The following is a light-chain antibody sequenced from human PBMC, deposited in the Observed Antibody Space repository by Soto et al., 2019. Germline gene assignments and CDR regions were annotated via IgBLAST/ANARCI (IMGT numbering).Light chain of an antibody. CDR1: QIVSSNY. J-gene: IGKJ2*01. CDR2: GVS. Sequence: EMVLTQSPGTLSLSPGERATLSCRASQIVSSNYLAWYQQKPGQTPSLLIYGVSSRATGIPDRFSGSGSGADFTLTISRLEPEDFAVYYCQYYGNSPYTFGLGTKLEIK. CDR3: QYYGNSPYT. V-gene: IGKV3-20*01.